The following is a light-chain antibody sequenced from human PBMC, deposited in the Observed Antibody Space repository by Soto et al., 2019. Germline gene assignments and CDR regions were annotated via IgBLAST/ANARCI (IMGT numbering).Light chain of an antibody. J-gene: IGLJ3*02. CDR2: EVT. CDR3: SSHTSGDTRV. Sequence: QSALTQPASVSGSPGQSIAISCTGTSSDVGGYDYVSWDQQHPDKAPKLIIYEVTKRPSGVSNRFSGSKSGNTASLTISGLQPDDEADYYCSSHTSGDTRVFGRGTKLTVL. CDR1: SSDVGGYDY. V-gene: IGLV2-14*01.